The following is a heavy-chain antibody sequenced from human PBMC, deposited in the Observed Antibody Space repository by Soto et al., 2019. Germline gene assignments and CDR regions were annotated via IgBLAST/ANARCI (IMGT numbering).Heavy chain of an antibody. J-gene: IGHJ5*02. D-gene: IGHD3-22*01. CDR2: IIPIFGTA. CDR1: GGTFSSYA. V-gene: IGHV1-69*13. CDR3: AGGPYYYDSSGPSDLYNWFDP. Sequence: SVKVSCKASGGTFSSYAISWVRQAPGQRLEWMGGIIPIFGTANYAQKFQGRVTITADESTSTAYMELSSLRSEDTAVYYCAGGPYYYDSSGPSDLYNWFDPWGQGTLVTVSS.